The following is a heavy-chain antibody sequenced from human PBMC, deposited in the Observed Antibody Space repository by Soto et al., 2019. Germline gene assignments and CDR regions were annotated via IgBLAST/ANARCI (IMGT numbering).Heavy chain of an antibody. CDR2: IYYSGST. CDR3: ARVRSTVDREFDY. Sequence: SETLSLTCTVSGGSISSGGYYWSWIRQHPGKGLEWIGYIYYSGSTYYNPSLKSRVTISVDTSKNQFSLKLSSVTAADTAVYYCARVRSTVDREFDYWGQGTLVTVSS. V-gene: IGHV4-31*03. D-gene: IGHD4-17*01. CDR1: GGSISSGGYY. J-gene: IGHJ4*02.